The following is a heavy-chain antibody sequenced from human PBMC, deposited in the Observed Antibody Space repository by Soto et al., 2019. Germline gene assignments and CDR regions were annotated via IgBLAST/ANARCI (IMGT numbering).Heavy chain of an antibody. CDR2: IYPGDSDT. V-gene: IGHV5-51*01. D-gene: IGHD5-18*01. Sequence: GESLKISCKGSGYSFTSYWIGWVRQMPGKGLEWIRIIYPGDSDTRYSPSFQGQVTISADKSISTAYLQWSSLKASDTAMYYCASGGGYSYGPRYYYYGMDVWGQGTTVTVSS. CDR3: ASGGGYSYGPRYYYYGMDV. J-gene: IGHJ6*02. CDR1: GYSFTSYW.